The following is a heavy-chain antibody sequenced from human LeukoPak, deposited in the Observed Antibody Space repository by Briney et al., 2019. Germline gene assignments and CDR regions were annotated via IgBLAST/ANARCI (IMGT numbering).Heavy chain of an antibody. CDR1: GFTFSSYG. CDR2: IRYDGSNK. D-gene: IGHD5-24*01. CDR3: AKSFAQRWLQSSYYFDY. J-gene: IGHJ4*02. V-gene: IGHV3-30*02. Sequence: TGGSLRLSCAASGFTFSSYGMHWVRQAPGKGLEWVAFIRYDGSNKYYADSVKGRFTISRDNSKNTLYLQMNSLRAEDTAVYYCAKSFAQRWLQSSYYFDYWGQGTLVTVSS.